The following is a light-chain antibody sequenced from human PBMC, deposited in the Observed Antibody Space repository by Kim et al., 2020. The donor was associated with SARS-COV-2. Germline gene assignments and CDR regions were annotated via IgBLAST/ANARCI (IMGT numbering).Light chain of an antibody. V-gene: IGKV3-15*01. J-gene: IGKJ5*01. CDR3: QQYGSRLLT. CDR1: QTVRYN. CDR2: GAS. Sequence: EIVLTQSPATLSVSPGERATVSCRASQTVRYNLAWYQQKPGQPPSLLIYGASTRATGFPARFSGSGSGTEFTLTISSMQSEDLAVYYCQQYGSRLLTFGQGTRLDIK.